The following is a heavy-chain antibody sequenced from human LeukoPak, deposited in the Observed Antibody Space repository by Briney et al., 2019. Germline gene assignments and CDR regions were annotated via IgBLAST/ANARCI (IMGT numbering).Heavy chain of an antibody. D-gene: IGHD6-19*01. CDR3: ARDSSGWAPSY. J-gene: IGHJ4*02. CDR2: IIPIFGTA. V-gene: IGHV1-69*13. CDR1: GYTFTNYG. Sequence: SVKVSCKASGYTFTNYGITWVRQAPGQGLEWMGGIIPIFGTANYAQKFQGRVTITADESTSTAYMELSSLRSEDTAVYYCARDSSGWAPSYWGQGTLVTVSS.